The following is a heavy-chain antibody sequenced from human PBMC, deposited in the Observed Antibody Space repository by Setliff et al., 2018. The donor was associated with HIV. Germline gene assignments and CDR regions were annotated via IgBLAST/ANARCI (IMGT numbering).Heavy chain of an antibody. D-gene: IGHD1-26*01. Sequence: GGSLRLSCAASGFSFSDNWLNWVRQAPGKGLEWVSGLIENGVDKYYAGSVKGRFTISRDNSKNTLTMVMNSLRAEDTAMYYCVRDYVRPGTVGTTSPLDNWGQGTLVTVSS. CDR3: VRDYVRPGTVGTTSPLDN. CDR1: GFSFSDNW. CDR2: LIENGVDK. V-gene: IGHV3-23*01. J-gene: IGHJ1*01.